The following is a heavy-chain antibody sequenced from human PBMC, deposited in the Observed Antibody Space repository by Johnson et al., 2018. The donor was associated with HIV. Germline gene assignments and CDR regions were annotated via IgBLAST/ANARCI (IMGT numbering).Heavy chain of an antibody. J-gene: IGHJ3*02. D-gene: IGHD1-26*01. Sequence: VQLVESGGGVVQPGRSLRLSCAASGFTFSSYGMHWVRQAPGKGLEWVAVIWYDGSNKYYADSVKCRFTISRDNSKNTLYLQMNSLRAEDTAVYYCAGGSYNDAFDIWGQGTMVTVSS. V-gene: IGHV3-33*01. CDR1: GFTFSSYG. CDR2: IWYDGSNK. CDR3: AGGSYNDAFDI.